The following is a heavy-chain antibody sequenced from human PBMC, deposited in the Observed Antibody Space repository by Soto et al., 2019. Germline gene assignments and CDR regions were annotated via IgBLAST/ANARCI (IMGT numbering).Heavy chain of an antibody. J-gene: IGHJ3*02. Sequence: SVKVSCKASGFTFTSSAMQWVRQARGQRLEWIGWIVVGSGNTNYAQKFQERVTITRDMSTSTAYMELSSLRSEDTAVYYCYCSRSLFLLQGDIWGQGTMVTVSS. D-gene: IGHD2-2*01. V-gene: IGHV1-58*02. CDR3: YCSRSLFLLQGDI. CDR1: GFTFTSSA. CDR2: IVVGSGNT.